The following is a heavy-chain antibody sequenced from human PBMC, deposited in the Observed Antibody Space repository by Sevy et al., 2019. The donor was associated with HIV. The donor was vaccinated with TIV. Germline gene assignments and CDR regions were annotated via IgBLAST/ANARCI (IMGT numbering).Heavy chain of an antibody. D-gene: IGHD3-3*01. J-gene: IGHJ6*02. CDR3: ARGERQPAGARYDFWSGHLPDYYYYYGMDV. Sequence: GGSLRLSCAASGFTVSSNYMSWVRQAPGKGLEWVSVIYSGGSTYYADSVKGRFTISRDNSKNTLYLQMNSLRAEDTAVYYCARGERQPAGARYDFWSGHLPDYYYYYGMDVWGQGTTVTVSS. CDR2: IYSGGST. CDR1: GFTVSSNY. V-gene: IGHV3-53*01.